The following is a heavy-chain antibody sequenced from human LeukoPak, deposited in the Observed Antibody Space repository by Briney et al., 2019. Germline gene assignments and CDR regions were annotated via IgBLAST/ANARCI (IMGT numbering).Heavy chain of an antibody. CDR3: ASPYSSRWYELCY. Sequence: PGGSLRLSCAASGFTFSSYWMHWVRQAPGKGLVWVSRINSDGSSTSYADSMKGRFTISRDNAKNSLYLQMNSLRAEDTAVYYCASPYSSRWYELCYWGQGTLVTVSS. D-gene: IGHD6-13*01. CDR2: INSDGSST. V-gene: IGHV3-74*01. CDR1: GFTFSSYW. J-gene: IGHJ4*02.